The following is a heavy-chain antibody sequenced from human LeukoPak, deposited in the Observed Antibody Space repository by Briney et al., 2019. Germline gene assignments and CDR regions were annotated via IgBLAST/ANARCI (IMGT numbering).Heavy chain of an antibody. V-gene: IGHV4-59*01. CDR3: AREGLATMIRGVTPY. CDR2: IYYSGNT. J-gene: IGHJ4*02. CDR1: GGSISSYY. D-gene: IGHD3-10*01. Sequence: SETLSLTCTVSGGSISSYYWSWIRQPPGKGLEWIGYIYYSGNTNYNPSLKSRVTISVDTSKNQFSLKLSSVTAADTAVYYCAREGLATMIRGVTPYWGQGTLVTVSS.